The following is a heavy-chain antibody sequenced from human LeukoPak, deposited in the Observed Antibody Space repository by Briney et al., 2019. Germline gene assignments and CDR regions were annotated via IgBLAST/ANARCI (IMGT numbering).Heavy chain of an antibody. Sequence: SETLSFTCAVYGGSFSGYYWSWIRQPPGKGLECIGEINHSGSTNYNPSLKSRVTISVDTSKNQFSLKLSSVTAADTAVYYCARVGPRYSGYDKRFDYWGQGTLVTVSS. CDR2: INHSGST. V-gene: IGHV4-34*01. CDR3: ARVGPRYSGYDKRFDY. J-gene: IGHJ4*02. D-gene: IGHD5-12*01. CDR1: GGSFSGYY.